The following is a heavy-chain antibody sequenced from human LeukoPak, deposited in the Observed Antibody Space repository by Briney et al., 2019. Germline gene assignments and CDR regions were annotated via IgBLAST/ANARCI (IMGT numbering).Heavy chain of an antibody. Sequence: GGSLRLSCAASGFTFSSYSMNWVRQAPVKGLEWVSSISSSSSYIYYADSVKGRFTISRDNAKNSLYLQMNSLRAEDTAVYFCASGDVFDYWGQGTLVTVSS. D-gene: IGHD4-17*01. J-gene: IGHJ4*02. CDR1: GFTFSSYS. CDR2: ISSSSSYI. CDR3: ASGDVFDY. V-gene: IGHV3-21*01.